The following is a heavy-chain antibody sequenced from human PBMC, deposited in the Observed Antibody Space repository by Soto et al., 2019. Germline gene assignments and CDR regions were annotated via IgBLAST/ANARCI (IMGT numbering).Heavy chain of an antibody. D-gene: IGHD6-19*01. Sequence: PSETLSLPCTVSGGSISSYYWSWIRQPPGKGLEWIGYIYYSGSTNYNPSLKSRVTISVDTSKNQFSLKLSSVTAADTAVYYCARDLGAVAGTGFDYWGQGTQVTVPS. J-gene: IGHJ4*02. CDR2: IYYSGST. V-gene: IGHV4-59*01. CDR3: ARDLGAVAGTGFDY. CDR1: GGSISSYY.